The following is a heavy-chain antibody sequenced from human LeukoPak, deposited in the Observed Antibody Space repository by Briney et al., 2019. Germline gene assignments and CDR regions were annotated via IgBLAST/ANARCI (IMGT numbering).Heavy chain of an antibody. CDR1: GFTFSSYA. CDR3: AREECSSTSCTSYFDY. J-gene: IGHJ4*02. V-gene: IGHV3-30*09. Sequence: GRSLRLSCAASGFTFSSYAMHWVRQAPGKGLEWVAVISYDGSNKYYADSVKGRFAISRDNSKNTLYLQMNSLRAEDTAVYYCAREECSSTSCTSYFDYWGQGTLVTVSS. D-gene: IGHD2-2*01. CDR2: ISYDGSNK.